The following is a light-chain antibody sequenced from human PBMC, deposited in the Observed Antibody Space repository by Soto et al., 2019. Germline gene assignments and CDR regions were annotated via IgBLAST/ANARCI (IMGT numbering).Light chain of an antibody. CDR3: QQYGTSPIT. J-gene: IGKJ5*01. V-gene: IGKV3D-20*01. CDR2: DAS. Sequence: EIVLTQSPATLSLSPGERATLSCGASQSVRSSYLAWYQQKPGLAPRFLIYDASSRATGIPDRFSGSGSGTDFTLTISRLEPEDFAVYYCQQYGTSPITFGQGTRLEI. CDR1: QSVRSSY.